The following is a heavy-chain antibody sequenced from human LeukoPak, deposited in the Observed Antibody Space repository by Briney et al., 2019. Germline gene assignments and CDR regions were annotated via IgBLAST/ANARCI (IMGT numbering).Heavy chain of an antibody. J-gene: IGHJ3*02. D-gene: IGHD6-13*01. CDR1: GGSISSSSYY. CDR3: ARDLGQQLGDAFDI. Sequence: SETLSLTCTVSGGSISSSSYYWGWIRQPPGKGLEWIGSIYYSGSTNYNPSLKSRVTISVDTSKNQFSLKLSSVTAADTAVYYCARDLGQQLGDAFDIWGQGTMVTVSS. V-gene: IGHV4-39*07. CDR2: IYYSGST.